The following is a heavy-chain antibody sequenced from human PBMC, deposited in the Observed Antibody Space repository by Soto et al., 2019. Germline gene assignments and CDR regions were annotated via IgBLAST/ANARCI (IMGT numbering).Heavy chain of an antibody. J-gene: IGHJ4*02. D-gene: IGHD2-21*01. Sequence: SGPTLVNPTQTLTLTCTFSGFSLSTLGTCVTWIRQPPGKALEWLALINWDNNEYYNPSLKTRLTISRDTSKDQVVLTMTNVDPVDTATYYCARIPHYSDSYYMDYWGQGTLVTVSS. CDR3: ARIPHYSDSYYMDY. CDR1: GFSLSTLGTC. V-gene: IGHV2-70*01. CDR2: INWDNNE.